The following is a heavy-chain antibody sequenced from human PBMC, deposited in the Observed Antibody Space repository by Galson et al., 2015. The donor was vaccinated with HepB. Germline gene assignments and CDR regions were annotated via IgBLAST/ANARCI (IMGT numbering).Heavy chain of an antibody. CDR1: GFTFSTYW. V-gene: IGHV3-74*01. CDR3: VRDGLGLDY. D-gene: IGHD2-2*03. J-gene: IGHJ4*02. CDR2: INNDGDKT. Sequence: SLRLSCAASGFTFSTYWMLWVRQAPGEGLVWVARINNDGDKTNYADSVEGRFTISRDNAKNTLFLQMSSLRAEDTAVYYCVRDGLGLDYWGQGTLITVSS.